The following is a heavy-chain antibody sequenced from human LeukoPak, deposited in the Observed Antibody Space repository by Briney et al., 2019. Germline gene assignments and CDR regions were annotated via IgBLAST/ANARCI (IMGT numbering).Heavy chain of an antibody. Sequence: SETLSLTCAVYGGSFSGYYWSWIRQPPGKGLEWIGEINHSGSTKYNPSLKSRVTISVDTSKNQFSLKLSSVTAADTAVYYCARRKGDGRVYSYGRKYYYYYMDVWGKGTTVTVSS. CDR3: ARRKGDGRVYSYGRKYYYYYMDV. D-gene: IGHD5-18*01. CDR1: GGSFSGYY. V-gene: IGHV4-34*01. CDR2: INHSGST. J-gene: IGHJ6*03.